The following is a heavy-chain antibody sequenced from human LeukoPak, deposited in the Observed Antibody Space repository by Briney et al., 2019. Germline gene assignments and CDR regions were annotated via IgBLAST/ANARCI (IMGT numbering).Heavy chain of an antibody. J-gene: IGHJ4*02. Sequence: GGSLRLPCAASGFTFSSYGMHWVRQAPGKGLEWVAVIWYDGSNKYYADSVKGRFTISRDNSKNTLYLQMNSLRAEDTAVYYCAKAFRSAAGTSFPDYWGQGTLVTVSS. V-gene: IGHV3-33*06. CDR1: GFTFSSYG. CDR3: AKAFRSAAGTSFPDY. CDR2: IWYDGSNK. D-gene: IGHD6-13*01.